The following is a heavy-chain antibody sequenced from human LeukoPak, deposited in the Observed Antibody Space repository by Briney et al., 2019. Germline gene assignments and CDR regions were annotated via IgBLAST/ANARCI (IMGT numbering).Heavy chain of an antibody. D-gene: IGHD3-22*01. J-gene: IGHJ4*02. V-gene: IGHV3-30*18. CDR3: AKSYDISRFYPY. CDR2: ISYDGSNK. CDR1: GFTFSSYG. Sequence: RPGGSLRLSCAASGFTFSSYGMHWVRQAPGKGLEWVAVISYDGSNKYYADSVKGRFTVSRDNSKNTLYLQMDSLTVEDTAVYYCAKSYDISRFYPYWGQGTLVTVSS.